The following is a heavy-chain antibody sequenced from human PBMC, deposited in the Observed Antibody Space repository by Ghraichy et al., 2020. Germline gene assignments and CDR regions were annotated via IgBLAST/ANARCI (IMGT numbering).Heavy chain of an antibody. D-gene: IGHD6-19*01. CDR3: AGHSFRTGWYPAYFDF. CDR1: GVSLTSIDYF. V-gene: IGHV4-39*01. CDR2: VYYSETT. J-gene: IGHJ4*02. Sequence: SETLSLTCTVSGVSLTSIDYFWGWIRQPPGKGLEWIGSVYYSETTYGDPSLKSRVAMSVNTSPNQFSLKLFYVTAADTAMYYCAGHSFRTGWYPAYFDFWGLGTQVTVSS.